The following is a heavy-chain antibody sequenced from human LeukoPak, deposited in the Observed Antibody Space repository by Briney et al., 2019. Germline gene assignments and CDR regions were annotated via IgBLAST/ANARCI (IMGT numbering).Heavy chain of an antibody. CDR2: IDPSDSYT. CDR3: ARHSRGYSYGYSWFDP. V-gene: IGHV5-10-1*01. Sequence: GESLQISCKGSGYSFTSYWISWVRQMPGKGLEWMGTIDPSDSYTNYSPSFQGHVTISADKSISPAYLQWSSLKASDTAMYYCARHSRGYSYGYSWFDPWGQGTLVTVSS. CDR1: GYSFTSYW. J-gene: IGHJ5*02. D-gene: IGHD5-18*01.